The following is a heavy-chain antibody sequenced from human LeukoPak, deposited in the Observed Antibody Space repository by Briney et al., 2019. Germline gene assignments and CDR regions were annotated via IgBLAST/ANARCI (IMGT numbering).Heavy chain of an antibody. CDR1: GGSISSSTYY. CDR3: ARVRRRDGYYYAFDI. J-gene: IGHJ3*02. Sequence: SETLSLTCTVSGGSISSSTYYWAWIRQPPGKGLEWIGSIYYGGTTYYNPSLKSGVTISVDTSKNQFSLNLSSVTAADTAVYYCARVRRRDGYYYAFDIWGQGTMVTVSS. D-gene: IGHD5-24*01. V-gene: IGHV4-39*01. CDR2: IYYGGTT.